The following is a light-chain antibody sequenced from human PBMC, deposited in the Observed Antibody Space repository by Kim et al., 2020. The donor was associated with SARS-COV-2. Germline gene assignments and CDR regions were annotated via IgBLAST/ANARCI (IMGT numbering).Light chain of an antibody. CDR3: HQNYTTVLT. J-gene: IGKJ4*01. Sequence: DIQMTQSPSSLSAPVGDRVTISCRASQSIRKYFNWYQQRPGKAPNVLISVASNLQSVVPSRFSGTGSVTDFTLTITSLQPEYFATYNCHQNYTTVLTFGGGTKLEI. CDR2: VAS. CDR1: QSIRKY. V-gene: IGKV1-39*01.